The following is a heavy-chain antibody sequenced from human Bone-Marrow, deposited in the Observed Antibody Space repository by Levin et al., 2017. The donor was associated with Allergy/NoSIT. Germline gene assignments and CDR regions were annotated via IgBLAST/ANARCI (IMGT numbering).Heavy chain of an antibody. V-gene: IGHV3-11*01. CDR2: IPTSGSTI. CDR3: ATYVSGCPC. CDR1: GFSFSDYT. Sequence: PGGSLRLSCAASGFSFSDYTMTWIRQAPGKGLEWVSHIPTSGSTIEYTDSVKGRFTVSRDNAKKSLYLQMNTLRAEDTAVYYCATYVSGCPCWGQGTLVTVSS. D-gene: IGHD6-19*01. J-gene: IGHJ4*02.